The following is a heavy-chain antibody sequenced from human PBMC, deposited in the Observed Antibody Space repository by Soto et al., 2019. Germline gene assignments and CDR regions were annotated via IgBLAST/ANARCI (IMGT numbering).Heavy chain of an antibody. CDR2: IYYSGST. Sequence: QVQLQESGPGLVKPSQTLSLTCTVSGGSISSGGYYWSWIRQHPGKGRVWIGYIYYSGSTYYNPSLKSRVTISLDTSKNQFSLKLSSVTAADTAVYYCAVKVVAASWFDPWGQGTLVTVSS. CDR3: AVKVVAASWFDP. D-gene: IGHD2-15*01. CDR1: GGSISSGGYY. V-gene: IGHV4-31*03. J-gene: IGHJ5*02.